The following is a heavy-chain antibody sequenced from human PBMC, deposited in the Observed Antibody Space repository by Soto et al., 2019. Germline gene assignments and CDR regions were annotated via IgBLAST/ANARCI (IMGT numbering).Heavy chain of an antibody. CDR3: ARHNSGDYGY. V-gene: IGHV3-7*04. CDR2: IKGDGTEI. D-gene: IGHD4-17*01. Sequence: EVQLVESGGGLVQPGGSLRLSCAASGFTFSNYWMSWVRQAPGKGLEWVANIKGDGTEIHYLDTVKGRFTTSRDNAKNSLYLQMRYLGVEDTAVYYCARHNSGDYGYWCQGTVVTVS. J-gene: IGHJ1*01. CDR1: GFTFSNYW.